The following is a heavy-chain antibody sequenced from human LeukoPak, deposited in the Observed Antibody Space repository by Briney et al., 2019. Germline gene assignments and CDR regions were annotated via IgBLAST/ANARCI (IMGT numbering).Heavy chain of an antibody. J-gene: IGHJ4*02. CDR2: FDPEDGET. V-gene: IGHV1-24*01. D-gene: IGHD3-22*01. Sequence: GASVKVSCKVSGYTLTELSMHWVRQAPGKGLEWMGGFDPEDGETIYAQKFQGRVTMTEDTSTDTAYMELSSLRSEDTAVYYCATIDGHYDSSGYWGQGTLVIVPS. CDR1: GYTLTELS. CDR3: ATIDGHYDSSGY.